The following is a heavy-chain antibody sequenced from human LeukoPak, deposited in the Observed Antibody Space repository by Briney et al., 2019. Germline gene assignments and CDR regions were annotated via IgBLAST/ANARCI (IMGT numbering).Heavy chain of an antibody. Sequence: SETLSLTCTVSGGSISSSYWSWIRQPLGKGLEWIGYIYYSGSTNYNPSFKSRVAISVDTSKNQFSLKLSSVTAADTAVYYCATWGIAVAGTFDYWGQGTLVTVST. V-gene: IGHV4-59*08. CDR2: IYYSGST. J-gene: IGHJ4*02. D-gene: IGHD6-19*01. CDR3: ATWGIAVAGTFDY. CDR1: GGSISSSY.